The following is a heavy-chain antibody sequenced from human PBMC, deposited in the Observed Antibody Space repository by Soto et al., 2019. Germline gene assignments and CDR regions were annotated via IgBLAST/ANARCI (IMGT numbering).Heavy chain of an antibody. CDR3: AREVAGTSYYYGMDV. CDR2: INPNSGGT. Sequence: QVQLVQSGAEVKKPGASVKVSCKASGYTFTGYYMHWVRQAPGQGLEWMGWINPNSGGTNYAQKFQGWGTMTRDTSISTAYMELSSLRSDDTAVYYCAREVAGTSYYYGMDVWGQGTTVTVSS. D-gene: IGHD6-19*01. J-gene: IGHJ6*02. V-gene: IGHV1-2*04. CDR1: GYTFTGYY.